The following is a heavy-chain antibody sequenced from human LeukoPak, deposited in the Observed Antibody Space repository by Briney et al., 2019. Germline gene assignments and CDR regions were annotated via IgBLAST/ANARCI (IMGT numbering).Heavy chain of an antibody. CDR3: ARGMGFSYDSSGPVFDI. J-gene: IGHJ3*02. Sequence: GASVKVSCKASGYTFTSYDINWVRQATGQGLEWMGWMNPNSGNTGYAQKFQGRVTMTRNTSISTAYMELSSLRSEDTAVYYCARGMGFSYDSSGPVFDIWGQGKMVTVSS. V-gene: IGHV1-8*01. CDR1: GYTFTSYD. D-gene: IGHD3-22*01. CDR2: MNPNSGNT.